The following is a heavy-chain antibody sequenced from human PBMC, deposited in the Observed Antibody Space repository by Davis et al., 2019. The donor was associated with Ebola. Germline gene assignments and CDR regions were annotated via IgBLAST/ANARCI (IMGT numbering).Heavy chain of an antibody. Sequence: GESLKISCAASGFTFSGSAMHWVRQASGKGLEWVGRIRSKANSYATAYAASVKGRFTISRDDSKNTAYLQMNSLKTEDTAVYYCTTHDYYDFWSGYYHSRDYWGQGTLVTVSS. CDR1: GFTFSGSA. CDR2: IRSKANSYAT. J-gene: IGHJ4*02. CDR3: TTHDYYDFWSGYYHSRDY. V-gene: IGHV3-73*01. D-gene: IGHD3-3*01.